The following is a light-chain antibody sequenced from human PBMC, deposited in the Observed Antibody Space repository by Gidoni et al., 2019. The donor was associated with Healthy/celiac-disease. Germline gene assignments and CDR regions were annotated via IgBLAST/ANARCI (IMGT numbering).Light chain of an antibody. CDR3: QHHGRT. V-gene: IGKV3-20*01. CDR2: GAS. CDR1: QSVSSSY. Sequence: EIVLTQSPGTLSLSPGERATLSCRASQSVSSSYLAWYQQKPGQAPRLLIYGASSRATGIPDRFSGSGSGTDFTLTISRLEPEEFAVYYCQHHGRTFGQGTKVEIK. J-gene: IGKJ1*01.